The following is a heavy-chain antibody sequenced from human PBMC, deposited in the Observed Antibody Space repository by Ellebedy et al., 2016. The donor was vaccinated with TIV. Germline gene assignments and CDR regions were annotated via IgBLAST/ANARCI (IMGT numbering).Heavy chain of an antibody. D-gene: IGHD6-13*01. J-gene: IGHJ4*02. Sequence: MPSETLSLTCTVSGGSISSNRWSWIRQPAGKGLEWIGRIYYRGSTTYNPSLKSRVTLSLDTSKNQVFLNLSSVTAADTAVYYCARVSIAVSAGYDYWGQGTLVTFSS. V-gene: IGHV4-4*07. CDR3: ARVSIAVSAGYDY. CDR2: IYYRGST. CDR1: GGSISSNR.